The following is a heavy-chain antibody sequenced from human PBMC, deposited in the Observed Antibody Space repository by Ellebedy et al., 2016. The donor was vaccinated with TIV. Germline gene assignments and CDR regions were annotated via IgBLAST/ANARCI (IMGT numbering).Heavy chain of an antibody. CDR2: ISYDGRNK. CDR3: AKDRGWGVPKSPDF. J-gene: IGHJ4*02. V-gene: IGHV3-30*18. Sequence: GGSLRLXXAASGFIFSSYGMHWVRQAPGKGLEWVAHISYDGRNKKSADSVEGRLTISRDNSKNTLYLQMNSLRAEDTAVYYCAKDRGWGVPKSPDFWGQGALVTVSS. CDR1: GFIFSSYG. D-gene: IGHD3-10*01.